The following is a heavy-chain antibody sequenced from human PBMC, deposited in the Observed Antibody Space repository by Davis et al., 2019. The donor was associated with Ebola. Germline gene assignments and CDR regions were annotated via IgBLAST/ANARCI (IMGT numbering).Heavy chain of an antibody. D-gene: IGHD5-24*01. Sequence: KVSCKGSGYSFTSYWIGWVRQMPGKGLEWMGIIYPGDSDTRYSPSLQGQVTISADNSSSTAYLQWSSLKASDTAVYYCARLGVDGYSYYFDYWGQGTLVTVSS. CDR1: GYSFTSYW. V-gene: IGHV5-51*01. CDR2: IYPGDSDT. CDR3: ARLGVDGYSYYFDY. J-gene: IGHJ4*02.